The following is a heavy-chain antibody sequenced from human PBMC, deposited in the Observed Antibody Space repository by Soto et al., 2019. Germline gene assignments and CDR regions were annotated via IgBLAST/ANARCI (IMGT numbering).Heavy chain of an antibody. Sequence: SETLSLTCTVSGGSISSGGYYWSWIRQHPGKGLEWIGYIYYSGSTYYNPSLKSRVTISVDTSKNQFSLKLSSVTAADTAVYYCARDLFETGYYDRSGPIGMDVWGQGTTVTVS. CDR2: IYYSGST. D-gene: IGHD3-22*01. CDR1: GGSISSGGYY. V-gene: IGHV4-31*03. J-gene: IGHJ6*02. CDR3: ARDLFETGYYDRSGPIGMDV.